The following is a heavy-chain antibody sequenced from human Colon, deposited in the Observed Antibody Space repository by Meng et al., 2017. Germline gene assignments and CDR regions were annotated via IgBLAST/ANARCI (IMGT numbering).Heavy chain of an antibody. CDR2: IDHRGSA. CDR3: ARHGGYYQDF. J-gene: IGHJ4*02. V-gene: IGHV4-4*02. CDR1: GASVSVNSY. Sequence: QVTCQESGPGLVRPSETLSLACSVSGASVSVNSYWSWVRQPPGRGLEWIGQIDHRGSAYYRPSLNSRVTMSLDKSRNQFSLRLTSVTAADTAVYYCARHGGYYQDFWGQGTLVTVSS. D-gene: IGHD4-23*01.